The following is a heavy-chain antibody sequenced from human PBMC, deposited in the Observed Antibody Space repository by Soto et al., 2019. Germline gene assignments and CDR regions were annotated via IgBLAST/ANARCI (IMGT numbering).Heavy chain of an antibody. CDR3: TRGLPVVLEVFAAHQANYNYFDP. D-gene: IGHD2-8*02. V-gene: IGHV1-3*01. J-gene: IGHJ5*02. CDR2: INGGNGNT. Sequence: QVQLVQSGAEVKKPGASVKVSCTASGYTFTTYPIHWVRQAPGQSLEWMGWINGGNGNTKYSQKFQDRVTITRDKSARTAYMELASLTSEDTAVYYCTRGLPVVLEVFAAHQANYNYFDPWGQGALVTVSS. CDR1: GYTFTTYP.